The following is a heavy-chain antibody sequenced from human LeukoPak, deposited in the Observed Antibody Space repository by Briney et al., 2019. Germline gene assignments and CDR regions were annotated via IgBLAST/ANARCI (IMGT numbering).Heavy chain of an antibody. CDR1: GFTFSSYE. V-gene: IGHV3-48*03. Sequence: PGGSLRLSCAASGFTFSSYEMNWVRQAPGKGLEWVSYISSSGSTIYYAGSVKGRFTISRDNAKNSLYLQMNSLRAEDTAVYYCGRYGLGYYYMDVWGKGTTVTVSS. CDR2: ISSSGSTI. D-gene: IGHD6-19*01. J-gene: IGHJ6*03. CDR3: GRYGLGYYYMDV.